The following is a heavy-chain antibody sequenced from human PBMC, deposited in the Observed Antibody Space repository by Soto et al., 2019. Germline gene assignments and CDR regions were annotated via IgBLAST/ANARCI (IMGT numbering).Heavy chain of an antibody. J-gene: IGHJ4*02. CDR3: ARDRTTYCSGGSCYGGHFDY. V-gene: IGHV3-33*01. D-gene: IGHD2-15*01. CDR1: GFTFSSYG. CDR2: IWYDGSNK. Sequence: QVQLVESGGGVVQPGRSLRLSCAASGFTFSSYGMHWVRQAPGKGLEWVAGIWYDGSNKYYADSVKGRFTISRDNSKNTLYLQMNSLRAEDTAVYYCARDRTTYCSGGSCYGGHFDYWGQGTLVTVSS.